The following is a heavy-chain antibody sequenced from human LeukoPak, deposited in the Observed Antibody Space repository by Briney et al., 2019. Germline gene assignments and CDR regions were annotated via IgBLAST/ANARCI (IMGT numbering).Heavy chain of an antibody. CDR3: ASIVLMVYAIDY. V-gene: IGHV4-30-4*01. Sequence: SETLSLTCTVSGGSISSGDYYWSWIGQPPGKGLEWVGYIYYSGSTYYNPSLKSRVTISVDTSKNQFSLKLSSVTAADTAVYYCASIVLMVYAIDYWGQGTLVTVSS. CDR1: GGSISSGDYY. CDR2: IYYSGST. D-gene: IGHD2-8*01. J-gene: IGHJ4*02.